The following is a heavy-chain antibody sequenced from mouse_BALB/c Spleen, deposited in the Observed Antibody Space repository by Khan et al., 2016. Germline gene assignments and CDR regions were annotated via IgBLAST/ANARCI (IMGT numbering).Heavy chain of an antibody. V-gene: IGHV1-9*01. CDR3: ARGAY. Sequence: QVQLQQSGAELMKPGAPVKMSCKASGYTFSSYWIEWVKQRPGHGLEWIGEILPGSGTTNYNENFKVKATFTADTSSNTAYMQLSTLTSEDSAVYYCARGAYWGQGTLVTVSA. CDR1: GYTFSSYW. CDR2: ILPGSGTT. J-gene: IGHJ3*01.